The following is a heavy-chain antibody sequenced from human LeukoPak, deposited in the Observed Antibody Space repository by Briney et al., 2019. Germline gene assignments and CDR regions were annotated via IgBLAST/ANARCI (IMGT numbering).Heavy chain of an antibody. CDR2: IYPGDSDT. D-gene: IGHD4-17*01. CDR3: ARHPDYEPFDY. CDR1: GYSFTNYW. V-gene: IGHV5-51*01. Sequence: GESLKISCKGSGYSFTNYWIGWVRQMPGKGLEWMGIIYPGDSDTRYSPSFQGQVTISADKSITTAYLQWSSLKASDTTMYYCARHPDYEPFDYWGRGTLVTVSS. J-gene: IGHJ4*02.